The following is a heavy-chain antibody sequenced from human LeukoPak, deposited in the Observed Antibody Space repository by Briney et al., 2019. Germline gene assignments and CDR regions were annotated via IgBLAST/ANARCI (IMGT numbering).Heavy chain of an antibody. J-gene: IGHJ4*02. D-gene: IGHD4-23*01. V-gene: IGHV3-64*02. CDR1: GFTFSSYA. CDR3: AREVDYGGYFDY. CDR2: ISSNGGST. Sequence: PGGSLRLSCAASGFTFSSYAMHWVRQAPGQGLEYVSAISSNGGSTYYADSVKGRFTISRDNSKNTLYLQMGSLRAEDMAVYYCAREVDYGGYFDYWGQGTLVTVSS.